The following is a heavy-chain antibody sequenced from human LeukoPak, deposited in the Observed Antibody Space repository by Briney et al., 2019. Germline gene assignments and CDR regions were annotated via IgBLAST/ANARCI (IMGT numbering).Heavy chain of an antibody. CDR2: IYYSGST. J-gene: IGHJ4*02. V-gene: IGHV4-39*07. CDR1: GGSISSRSYY. CDR3: ARSAEAEYYYDSSGLWEY. Sequence: SETLSLTCTVSGGSISSRSYYWGWIRQPPGKGLEWIGSIYYSGSTYYNPSLKSRVTISVDTSKNQFYLKLSSVTAADTAVYFCARSAEAEYYYDSSGLWEYWGQGTLVTVSS. D-gene: IGHD3-22*01.